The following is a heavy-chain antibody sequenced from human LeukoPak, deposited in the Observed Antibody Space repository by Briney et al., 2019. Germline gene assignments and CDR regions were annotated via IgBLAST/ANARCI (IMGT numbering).Heavy chain of an antibody. J-gene: IGHJ5*02. CDR3: ARSLPPFGVAANWFDP. Sequence: PGRSLRLSCIASGFTFNTYSMHWVRQAPGKGLEWVSAISGSGGSTYYADSVKGRLTISRDNSKNTLYLQMNSLRAEDTAVYYCARSLPPFGVAANWFDPWGQGTLVTVSS. V-gene: IGHV3-23*01. CDR1: GFTFNTYS. CDR2: ISGSGGST. D-gene: IGHD3-3*01.